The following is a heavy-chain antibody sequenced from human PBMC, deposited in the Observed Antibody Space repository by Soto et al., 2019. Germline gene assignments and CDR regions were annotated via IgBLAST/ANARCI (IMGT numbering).Heavy chain of an antibody. V-gene: IGHV1-69*01. CDR3: ARSFTKSRRGGVAFDY. D-gene: IGHD3-3*01. J-gene: IGHJ4*02. CDR2: IIPFDGTT. CDR1: GGTINSFA. Sequence: QVQLVQSGAEVKKPGSSVKVSCTTSGGTINSFAINWVRQAPGQGLEWMGGIIPFDGTTNYAEKFQGRVTITADASTSTGYMDLSSLRSDDTAVYYCARSFTKSRRGGVAFDYWGQGTLLTVSP.